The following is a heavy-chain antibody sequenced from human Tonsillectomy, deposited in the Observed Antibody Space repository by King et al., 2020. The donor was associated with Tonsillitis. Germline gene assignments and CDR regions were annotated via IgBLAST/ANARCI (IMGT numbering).Heavy chain of an antibody. CDR1: GFSFHDYL. Sequence: VQLVESGGGLVQPGRSLRLSCTCSGFSFHDYLMNWVRQAPGKGLEWVGLIRRTAYGGTTEYAASVKGRFTISRDDSKSIAYLQMNSLKAEDTAVYFCTRALGPHLPALGFDYWSQGTLVTVSS. V-gene: IGHV3-49*04. CDR2: IRRTAYGGTT. J-gene: IGHJ4*02. CDR3: TRALGPHLPALGFDY. D-gene: IGHD3-16*01.